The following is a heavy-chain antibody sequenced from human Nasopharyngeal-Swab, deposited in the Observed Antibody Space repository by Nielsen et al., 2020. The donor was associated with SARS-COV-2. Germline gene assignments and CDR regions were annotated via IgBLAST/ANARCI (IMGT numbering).Heavy chain of an antibody. V-gene: IGHV3-23*01. CDR1: GFTFSSYA. CDR3: AKHPIRIYYYYMDV. Sequence: GGSLRLSCVASGFTFSSYAMSWVRQAPGKGLEWVSAISGSGGSTYYADSVKGRFTISRDNSKNTLYLQMNSLRAEGTAVYYCAKHPIRIYYYYMDVWGKGTTVTVSS. CDR2: ISGSGGST. D-gene: IGHD2/OR15-2a*01. J-gene: IGHJ6*03.